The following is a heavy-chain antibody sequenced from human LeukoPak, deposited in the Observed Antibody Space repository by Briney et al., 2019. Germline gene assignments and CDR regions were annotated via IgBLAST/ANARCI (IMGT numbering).Heavy chain of an antibody. CDR1: GGSISSYY. V-gene: IGHV4-4*07. CDR2: IYTSGST. Sequence: SETLPLTCTVSGGSISSYYWSWIRQPAGKGLEWIGRIYTSGSTNYNPSLKSRVTMSVDTSENQFSLKLSSVTAADTAVYYCARAVGSYKAGIFDPWGQGTLVTVSS. J-gene: IGHJ5*02. D-gene: IGHD1-26*01. CDR3: ARAVGSYKAGIFDP.